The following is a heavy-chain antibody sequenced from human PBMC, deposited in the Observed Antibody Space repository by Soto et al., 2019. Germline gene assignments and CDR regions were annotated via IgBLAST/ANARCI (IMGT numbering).Heavy chain of an antibody. CDR3: ERVVAIPGYPDN. CDR2: IVPIVDTS. J-gene: IGHJ4*02. D-gene: IGHD5-12*01. Sequence: QVQLVQSGAEVRQPASSVKVSCKTSGGTFSSYAISWVRQAPGQGLEWMGGIVPIVDTSTYVQKFQGRVTSTADESTSTLYMGLSSLRSNDTAVYYSERVVAIPGYPDNWVQGALVSDSS. CDR1: GGTFSSYA. V-gene: IGHV1-69*12.